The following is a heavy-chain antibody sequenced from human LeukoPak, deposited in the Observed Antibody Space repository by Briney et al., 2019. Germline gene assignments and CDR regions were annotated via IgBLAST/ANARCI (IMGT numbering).Heavy chain of an antibody. D-gene: IGHD3-22*01. CDR3: AKGDDSSGYYYRALDY. CDR2: ISYDGSNK. Sequence: PGRSLRLSCAASGFTFSSYGMHWVRQAPGKGLEWVAVISYDGSNKYYVDSVKGRFTVSRDNSKNTPYLQMNSLRAEDTAVYYCAKGDDSSGYYYRALDYWGQGTLVTVSS. V-gene: IGHV3-30*18. J-gene: IGHJ4*02. CDR1: GFTFSSYG.